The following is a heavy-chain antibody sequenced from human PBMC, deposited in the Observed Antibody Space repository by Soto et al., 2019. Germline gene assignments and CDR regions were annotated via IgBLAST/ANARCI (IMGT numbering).Heavy chain of an antibody. CDR1: GYTFTSYA. CDR2: INAGNGNT. Sequence: ASVKVSCKASGYTFTSYAMHWVRQAPGQRLEWMGWINAGNGNTKYSQKLQGRVTITRDTSASTAYMELSSLRSEDTAVYYCARVVTTKYYYYGMDVWGQGTTVTVSS. V-gene: IGHV1-3*01. J-gene: IGHJ6*02. D-gene: IGHD4-4*01. CDR3: ARVVTTKYYYYGMDV.